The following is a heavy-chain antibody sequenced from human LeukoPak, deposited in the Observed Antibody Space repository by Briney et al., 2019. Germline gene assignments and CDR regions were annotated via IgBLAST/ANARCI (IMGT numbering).Heavy chain of an antibody. Sequence: ASVKVSCKASGYTFTSYGISWVRQAPGQGLEWMGWTSAYNGNTNYAQKLQGRVTMTTDTSTSTAYMELRSLRSDDTAVYYCARDYDFWSGYPYYYYYGMDVWGQGTTVTVSS. CDR1: GYTFTSYG. D-gene: IGHD3-3*01. CDR2: TSAYNGNT. CDR3: ARDYDFWSGYPYYYYYGMDV. V-gene: IGHV1-18*01. J-gene: IGHJ6*02.